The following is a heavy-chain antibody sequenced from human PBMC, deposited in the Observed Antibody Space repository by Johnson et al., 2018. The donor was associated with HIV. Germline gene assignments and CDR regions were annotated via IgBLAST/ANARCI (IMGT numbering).Heavy chain of an antibody. CDR3: AKVQGFRRAFDL. J-gene: IGHJ3*01. CDR2: IRYDGSNK. Sequence: QVQLVESGGGVVQPGGSLRLSCAASGFTFSSYGMHWVRQAPGKGLEWVAFIRYDGSNKYYADSVKGRFTISRDNSKNTLYMQMNSLRAEDTAVYYCAKVQGFRRAFDLWGQGTMVTVSS. D-gene: IGHD2-15*01. V-gene: IGHV3-30*02. CDR1: GFTFSSYG.